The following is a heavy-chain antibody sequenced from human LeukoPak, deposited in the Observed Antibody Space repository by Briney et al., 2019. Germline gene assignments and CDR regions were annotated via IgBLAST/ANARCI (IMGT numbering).Heavy chain of an antibody. CDR3: ARGRVSSSTWHSTYYYYFYIDV. V-gene: IGHV4-39*07. J-gene: IGHJ6*03. Sequence: PSETLSLTCTVSGGSISSSSYYWGWIRQPPGKGLEWIGSIYYSGSTYYNPSLKSRVTISVDTSKNQFSLKLSSVTAADTAVYFCARGRVSSSTWHSTYYYYFYIDVWGKGTTVTVSS. CDR1: GGSISSSSYY. CDR2: IYYSGST. D-gene: IGHD4-11*01.